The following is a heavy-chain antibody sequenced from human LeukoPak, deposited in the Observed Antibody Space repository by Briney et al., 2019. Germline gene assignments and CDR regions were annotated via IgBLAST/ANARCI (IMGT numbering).Heavy chain of an antibody. Sequence: GESLKISCKGSGYSFTSYWIGWVRQMPGKGLEWMGIIYPGDSDTRYNPSFQGQVTISADKSISTAYLQWSSLKASDTAMYYCAASYSSSGSWFDPWGQGTLVTVSS. J-gene: IGHJ5*02. CDR1: GYSFTSYW. CDR2: IYPGDSDT. V-gene: IGHV5-51*01. D-gene: IGHD6-13*01. CDR3: AASYSSSGSWFDP.